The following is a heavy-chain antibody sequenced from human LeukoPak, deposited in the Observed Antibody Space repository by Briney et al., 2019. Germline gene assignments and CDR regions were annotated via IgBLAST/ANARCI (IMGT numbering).Heavy chain of an antibody. D-gene: IGHD3-10*01. V-gene: IGHV1-18*04. J-gene: IGHJ6*04. Sequence: ASVTVSCKASGYTFTSYGISWVRQAPGQGLEWMGWISAYNGNTNYAQKLQGRVTMTTDTSTSTAYMELRSLRSDDTAVYYCARVQLWFGDRGDHSQMDVWGKGTTVTVSS. CDR2: ISAYNGNT. CDR1: GYTFTSYG. CDR3: ARVQLWFGDRGDHSQMDV.